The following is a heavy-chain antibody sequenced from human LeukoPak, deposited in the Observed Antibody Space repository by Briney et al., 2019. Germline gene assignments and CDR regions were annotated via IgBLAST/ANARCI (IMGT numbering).Heavy chain of an antibody. CDR2: ISISGDMT. J-gene: IGHJ4*02. Sequence: PGGSLRLSCEVSGFPFSSHAMSWVRQAPGRGLEWVSGISISGDMTYYADSVQGRFIISRDNSKHTVYLQMDSLRVEDTAVYYCANEEVPNDYWGQGTLVTVSS. CDR1: GFPFSSHA. CDR3: ANEEVPNDY. D-gene: IGHD4/OR15-4a*01. V-gene: IGHV3-23*01.